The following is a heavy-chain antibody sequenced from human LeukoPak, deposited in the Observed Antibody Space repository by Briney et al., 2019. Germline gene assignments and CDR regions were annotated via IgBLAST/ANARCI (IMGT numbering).Heavy chain of an antibody. CDR2: INPNSGGT. D-gene: IGHD3-10*01. V-gene: IGHV1-2*02. Sequence: ASVKVSCKASGYTFTGYYMHWVRQAPGQGLEWMGWINPNSGGTNYAQKFQGRVTMTRDTSISTAYMELSRLRSDDTAVYYCARVRYGSGANWFDPWGQGTLVTVSS. J-gene: IGHJ5*02. CDR1: GYTFTGYY. CDR3: ARVRYGSGANWFDP.